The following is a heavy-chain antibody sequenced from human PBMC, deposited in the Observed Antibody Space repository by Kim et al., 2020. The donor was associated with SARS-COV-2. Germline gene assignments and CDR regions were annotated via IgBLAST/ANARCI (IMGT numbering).Heavy chain of an antibody. V-gene: IGHV4-31*03. D-gene: IGHD3-22*01. J-gene: IGHJ4*02. CDR1: GGSISSGGYY. Sequence: SETLSLTCTVSGGSISSGGYYWSWIRQHPGKGLEWIGYIYYSGSTYYNPSLKSRVTISVDTSKNQFSLKLSSVTAADTAVYYCARGIGYYDSSGYYYLHGGRYYCDYLGLGALGAVSS. CDR3: ARGIGYYDSSGYYYLHGGRYYCDY. CDR2: IYYSGST.